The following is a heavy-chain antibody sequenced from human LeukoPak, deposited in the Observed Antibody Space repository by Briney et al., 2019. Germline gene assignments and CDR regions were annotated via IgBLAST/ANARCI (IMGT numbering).Heavy chain of an antibody. CDR3: TRDTDSDTVVVPVVYMDV. CDR1: GFTFRSYA. J-gene: IGHJ6*04. D-gene: IGHD2-2*01. Sequence: GGSLRLSCAASGFTFRSYAMHWVRQAPGKGLEWVALISYDGSNKYYADSVMGRFTISRDNSKNTLYLQINSLRAEDSAVYYCTRDTDSDTVVVPVVYMDVWGKGTTVIASS. CDR2: ISYDGSNK. V-gene: IGHV3-30*04.